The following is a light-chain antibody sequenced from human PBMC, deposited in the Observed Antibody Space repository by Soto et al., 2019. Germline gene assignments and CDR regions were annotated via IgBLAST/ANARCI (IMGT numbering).Light chain of an antibody. CDR3: QQRSNWPPIT. V-gene: IGKV1-5*01. Sequence: DIEMPQSPSTLSASVGDRVTITCRASQSISSWLAWYQQKPGKAPKLLIYDASSLESGVPSRFSGSGSGTDFTLTISSLEPEDFAVYYCQQRSNWPPITFGQGTRLEIK. CDR1: QSISSW. CDR2: DAS. J-gene: IGKJ5*01.